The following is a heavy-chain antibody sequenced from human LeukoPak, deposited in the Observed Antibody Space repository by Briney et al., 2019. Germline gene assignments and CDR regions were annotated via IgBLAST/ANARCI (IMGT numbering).Heavy chain of an antibody. J-gene: IGHJ4*02. CDR3: ARDLYCSGGSCYSGYFDY. CDR1: GGTFSSYA. V-gene: IGHV1-18*01. D-gene: IGHD2-15*01. CDR2: ISAYNGNT. Sequence: GASVKVSCKASGGTFSSYAISWVRQAPGQGLEWMGWISAYNGNTNYAQKLQGRVTMTTDTSTSTAYMELRSLRSDDTAVYYCARDLYCSGGSCYSGYFDYWGQGTLVTVSS.